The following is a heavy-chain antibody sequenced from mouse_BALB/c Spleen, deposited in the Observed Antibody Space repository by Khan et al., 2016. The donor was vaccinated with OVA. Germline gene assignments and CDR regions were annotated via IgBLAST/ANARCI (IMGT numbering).Heavy chain of an antibody. V-gene: IGHV1-7*01. CDR3: ARDRIDY. Sequence: QVQLQQSGTELAKPGASVKMSCKASGYTFTTYWMHWVKQRPGQGLEWIEYINPTSGYTDYNEKFKDKATLSEDKSSSTAYMQLSSLTSEDSAVYYCARDRIDYWGQGTTLTVSS. J-gene: IGHJ2*01. CDR2: INPTSGYT. CDR1: GYTFTTYW.